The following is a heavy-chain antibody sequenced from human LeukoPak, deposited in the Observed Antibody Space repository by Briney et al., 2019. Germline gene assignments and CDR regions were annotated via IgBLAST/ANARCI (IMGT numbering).Heavy chain of an antibody. CDR1: GFTFGSYG. J-gene: IGHJ4*02. Sequence: PGGSLRLSCAASGFTFGSYGMHWVRQAPGKGLEWVTFIRSDGSNKYYADSVKGRFTISRDNSKNTLYLQMNSLRAEDTAVYYCAREWIGYCSGGSCPRFDYWGQGTLVTVSS. CDR3: AREWIGYCSGGSCPRFDY. V-gene: IGHV3-30*02. D-gene: IGHD2-15*01. CDR2: IRSDGSNK.